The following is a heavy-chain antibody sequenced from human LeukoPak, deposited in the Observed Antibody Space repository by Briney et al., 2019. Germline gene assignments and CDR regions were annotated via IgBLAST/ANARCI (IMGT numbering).Heavy chain of an antibody. CDR3: AKEGPGIAVAGLDY. CDR1: GFTFDDYT. J-gene: IGHJ4*02. V-gene: IGHV3-43*01. D-gene: IGHD6-19*01. CDR2: ISWDGGST. Sequence: GGSLRLSCAASGFTFDDYTMHWVRRAPGKGLEWVSLISWDGGSTYYADSVKGRFTISRDNSKNSLYLQMNSLRTEDTALYYCAKEGPGIAVAGLDYWGQGTLVTVSS.